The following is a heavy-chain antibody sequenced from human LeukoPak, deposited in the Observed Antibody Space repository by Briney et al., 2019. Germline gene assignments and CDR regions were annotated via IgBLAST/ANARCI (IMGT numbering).Heavy chain of an antibody. V-gene: IGHV4-61*08. CDR3: ARDMRFGDRGTDV. D-gene: IGHD3-10*01. CDR1: GGSISSGGYY. CDR2: IYYSGST. Sequence: PSETLSLTCTVSGGSISSGGYYWSWIRQPPGKGLEWIGYIYYSGSTNYNPSLKSRVTISVDTSKNQFSLKLSSVTAADTAVYYCARDMRFGDRGTDVWGQGTTVTVSS. J-gene: IGHJ6*02.